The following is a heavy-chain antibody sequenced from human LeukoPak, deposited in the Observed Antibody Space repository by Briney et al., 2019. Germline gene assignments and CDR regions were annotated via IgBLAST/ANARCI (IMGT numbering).Heavy chain of an antibody. V-gene: IGHV1-18*01. D-gene: IGHD2-15*01. CDR1: GYTFTSYG. CDR3: ARAWLGYCSGGSCPLYYFDY. Sequence: GASVKVSCKASGYTFTSYGISWVRQAPGQGLEWMGWISAYNGNTNYAQKLQGRVTMTTDTSTSTAYMELRSLRSNDTAVYYCARAWLGYCSGGSCPLYYFDYWGQGTLVTVSS. CDR2: ISAYNGNT. J-gene: IGHJ4*02.